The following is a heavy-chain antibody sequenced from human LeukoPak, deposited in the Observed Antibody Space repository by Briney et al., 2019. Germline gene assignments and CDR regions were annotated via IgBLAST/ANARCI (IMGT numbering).Heavy chain of an antibody. CDR2: ISYDGTNK. V-gene: IGHV3-30-3*01. CDR3: ASPSNGLRYFDWLLAPFDY. J-gene: IGHJ4*02. D-gene: IGHD3-9*01. Sequence: GGSLRLSCAASGFTFSSYAMHWVRQAPGKGLDWVAVISYDGTNKYYADSVKGRFTISRDNSKNTLYLQMNSLRAEDTAVYYCASPSNGLRYFDWLLAPFDYWGQGTLVTVSS. CDR1: GFTFSSYA.